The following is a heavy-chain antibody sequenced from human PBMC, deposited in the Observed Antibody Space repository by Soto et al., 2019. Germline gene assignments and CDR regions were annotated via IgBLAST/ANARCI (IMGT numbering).Heavy chain of an antibody. CDR3: AKGILSATIGPYAMDV. CDR1: GFAFSSYA. D-gene: IGHD3-16*01. V-gene: IGHV3-30*18. J-gene: IGHJ6*02. CDR2: ISYDGNYI. Sequence: QVQLVESGGGVVQPGASLRLSCEASGFAFSSYAMHWVRQAPGKGLEWAGVISYDGNYIYYADSVKGRFNISRDNSKNSLYVQVNSLRPEDTAVYYCAKGILSATIGPYAMDVWGQGTTVTVSS.